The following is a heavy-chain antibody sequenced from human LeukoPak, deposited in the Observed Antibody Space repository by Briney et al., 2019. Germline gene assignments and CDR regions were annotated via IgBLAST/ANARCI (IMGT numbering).Heavy chain of an antibody. CDR1: GGSFSGYY. CDR2: INHSGST. Sequence: SETLSLTCAVYGGSFSGYYWSWIRQPPGKGLEWIGEINHSGSTNYNPSLKSRVTISVDTSKNQFSLKLSSVTAADTAVYYCAREGGGTGYSSSWYFGGGPFDYWGQGTLVTVSS. D-gene: IGHD6-13*01. J-gene: IGHJ4*02. CDR3: AREGGGTGYSSSWYFGGGPFDY. V-gene: IGHV4-34*01.